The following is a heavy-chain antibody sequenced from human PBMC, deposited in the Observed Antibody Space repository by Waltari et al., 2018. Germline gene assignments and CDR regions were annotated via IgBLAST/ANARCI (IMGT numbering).Heavy chain of an antibody. CDR1: GFTFDDYA. Sequence: EVQLVESGGVVVQPGGSLRLSCAASGFTFDDYAMHWVRQAPGKGLEWVSLISWDGGSTYYADSVKGRFTISRDNSKNSLYLQMNSLRAEDTALYYCAKDRHDGSGSVFDYWGQGTLVTVSS. V-gene: IGHV3-43D*04. J-gene: IGHJ4*02. CDR3: AKDRHDGSGSVFDY. CDR2: ISWDGGST. D-gene: IGHD3-10*01.